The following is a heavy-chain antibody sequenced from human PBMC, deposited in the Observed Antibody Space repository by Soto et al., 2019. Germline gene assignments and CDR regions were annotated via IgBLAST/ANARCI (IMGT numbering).Heavy chain of an antibody. Sequence: GGSLRLSCAASGFTFSTYAMSWVRQAPGKGLEWVSTISGSGDTTYYVDSVKGRFTISRDSSKNTLYLQMNSLRAADTAVYYCAKTHGYPYYFDYXGQGTLVTVS. D-gene: IGHD5-12*01. CDR3: AKTHGYPYYFDY. CDR2: ISGSGDTT. J-gene: IGHJ4*02. CDR1: GFTFSTYA. V-gene: IGHV3-23*01.